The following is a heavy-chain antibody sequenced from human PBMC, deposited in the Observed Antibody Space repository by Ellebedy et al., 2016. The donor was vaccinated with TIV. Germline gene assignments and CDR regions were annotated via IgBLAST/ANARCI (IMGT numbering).Heavy chain of an antibody. J-gene: IGHJ4*02. CDR2: ISAYTGNT. CDR3: ARDMVQGMVAKYLWFDY. V-gene: IGHV1-18*01. D-gene: IGHD5-12*01. Sequence: ASVKVSCKTSGFAFGSYAISWVRQAPGQGLEWMGWISAYTGNTDYAQKFQGRVTLTTDTSTSTAYMELRSLRSDDTAVYYCARDMVQGMVAKYLWFDYWGQGTLVSVS. CDR1: GFAFGSYA.